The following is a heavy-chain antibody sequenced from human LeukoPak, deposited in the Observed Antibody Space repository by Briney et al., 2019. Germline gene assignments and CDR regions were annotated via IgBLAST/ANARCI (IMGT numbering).Heavy chain of an antibody. CDR3: ARDFYGDYGDAFDI. Sequence: PSETLSLTCNVSYSSSTSGHFYVWIRQPPGKGLEWIGSIYHTGSTYYSPSLKSRVTISRDTSKNQFSLKLSSVTAADTAVYYCARDFYGDYGDAFDIWGQGTMVTVSS. V-gene: IGHV4-38-2*02. J-gene: IGHJ3*02. CDR1: YSSSTSGHF. CDR2: IYHTGST. D-gene: IGHD4-17*01.